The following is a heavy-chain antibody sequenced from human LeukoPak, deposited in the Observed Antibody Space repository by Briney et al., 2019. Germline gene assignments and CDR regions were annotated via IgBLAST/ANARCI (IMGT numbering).Heavy chain of an antibody. CDR2: INPSGGST. D-gene: IGHD2-15*01. J-gene: IGHJ4*02. CDR3: ARDPDCVVGSCYSRLDY. CDR1: GYTFTSYY. Sequence: GASVKVSCKASGYTFTSYYMHWVRQAPGQGLERMGIINPSGGSTSYAQKFQGRVTMTRDTSTSTVYMELSSLRSEDTAVYYCARDPDCVVGSCYSRLDYWGQGTLVTVSS. V-gene: IGHV1-46*01.